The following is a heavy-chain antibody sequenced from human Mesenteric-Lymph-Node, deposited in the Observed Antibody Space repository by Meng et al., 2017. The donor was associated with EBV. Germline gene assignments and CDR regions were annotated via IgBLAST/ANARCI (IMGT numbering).Heavy chain of an antibody. CDR3: AKERYTYGYLVDS. Sequence: GGGSIQPGGSLRFSCAGSTFTFGNYAMSLVLQASGKGPEWVSVISGSDSYTYYEESVKGLVTVSRDNSKNTLYLQMNSLRPEDTAIYYCAKERYTYGYLVDSWGQGTLVTVSS. V-gene: IGHV3-23*01. D-gene: IGHD5-18*01. CDR1: TFTFGNYA. J-gene: IGHJ4*02. CDR2: ISGSDSYT.